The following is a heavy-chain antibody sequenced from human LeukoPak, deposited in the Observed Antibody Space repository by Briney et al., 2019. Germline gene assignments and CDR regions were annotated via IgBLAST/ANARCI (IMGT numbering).Heavy chain of an antibody. J-gene: IGHJ4*02. CDR1: GGTFSSYA. D-gene: IGHD3-22*01. CDR3: ARDSLNYYDSSGYYLDY. Sequence: SVKVSCKASGGTFSSYAISWVRQAPGQGLEWMGGIIPIFGTANYAQKFQGRVTITTDESTSTAYMELSSLRSEDTAVYYCARDSLNYYDSSGYYLDYWGQGTLVTVSS. V-gene: IGHV1-69*05. CDR2: IIPIFGTA.